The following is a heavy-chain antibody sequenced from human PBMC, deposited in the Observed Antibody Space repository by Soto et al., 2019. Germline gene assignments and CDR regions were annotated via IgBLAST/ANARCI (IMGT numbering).Heavy chain of an antibody. CDR3: AKRGAVAGTQH. CDR2: ISYDGSNK. Sequence: QVQLVESGGGVVQPGRSLRLSCAASGFTFSSYGIHWVRQAPGKGLEWVAVISYDGSNKYYADSVKGRFTISRDNSKNTLYLQMNSLRAEDTAVYYCAKRGAVAGTQHWGQGTLVTVSS. CDR1: GFTFSSYG. D-gene: IGHD6-19*01. J-gene: IGHJ1*01. V-gene: IGHV3-30*18.